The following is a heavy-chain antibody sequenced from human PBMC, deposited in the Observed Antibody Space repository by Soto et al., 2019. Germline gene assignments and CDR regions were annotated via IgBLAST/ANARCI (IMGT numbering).Heavy chain of an antibody. CDR2: INAGNGNT. D-gene: IGHD2-15*01. V-gene: IGHV1-3*01. J-gene: IGHJ5*02. CDR3: ARGDIVVVVAATYNWFDP. CDR1: GYTFTSYA. Sequence: ASVKVSCKASGYTFTSYAMHWVRQAPGQRLEWMGWINAGNGNTKYSQKFQGRVTITRDTSASTAYMELSSLRSEDTALYYFARGDIVVVVAATYNWFDPWGQGTLVTVSS.